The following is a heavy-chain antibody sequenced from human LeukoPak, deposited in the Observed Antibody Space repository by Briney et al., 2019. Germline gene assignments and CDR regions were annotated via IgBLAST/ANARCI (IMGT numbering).Heavy chain of an antibody. V-gene: IGHV3-33*01. Sequence: GGAPRLFCAASGYTFSSDGMYWAREAPGKRQEWVAVIWYDGSNKYYAASVKGRFTISRDNSKNTLYLQMNSLRAEDTAVYYCARELIAAAGTGAFDYWGQGTLVTVSS. D-gene: IGHD6-13*01. CDR2: IWYDGSNK. CDR3: ARELIAAAGTGAFDY. J-gene: IGHJ4*02. CDR1: GYTFSSDG.